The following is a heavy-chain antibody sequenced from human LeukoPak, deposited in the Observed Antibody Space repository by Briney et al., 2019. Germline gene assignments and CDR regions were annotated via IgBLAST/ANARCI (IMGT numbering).Heavy chain of an antibody. CDR3: VRFGSRWFLDY. CDR2: ISSSSAI. CDR1: GFSFSSYE. D-gene: IGHD6-13*01. V-gene: IGHV3-48*03. J-gene: IGHJ4*02. Sequence: GGSLRLYCAASGFSFSSYELNWVRQATGKVLEWVSYISSSSAIYYADSVKGRFTISRDNAKNSLYLQMNSLRAEDTAVYYCVRFGSRWFLDYWGQGTLVTVSS.